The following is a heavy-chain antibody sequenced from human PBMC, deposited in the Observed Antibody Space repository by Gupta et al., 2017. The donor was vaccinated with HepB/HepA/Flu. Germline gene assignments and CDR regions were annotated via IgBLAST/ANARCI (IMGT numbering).Heavy chain of an antibody. CDR2: ISGSGGST. J-gene: IGHJ4*02. D-gene: IGHD2-2*01. V-gene: IGHV3-23*01. CDR1: GFTFSSYA. Sequence: EVQLLESGGGLVQPGGSLRLSCAASGFTFSSYALSWVRQAPGKGLEWVSAISGSGGSTYYADSVKGRFTISRDNSKNTLYLQMNSLRAEDTAVYYCANPLLGYCSSTSCYGSDLFDYWGQGTLVTVSS. CDR3: ANPLLGYCSSTSCYGSDLFDY.